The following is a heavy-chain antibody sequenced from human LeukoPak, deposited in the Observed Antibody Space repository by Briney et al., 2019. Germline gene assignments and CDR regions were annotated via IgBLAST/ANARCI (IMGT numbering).Heavy chain of an antibody. V-gene: IGHV4-39*01. CDR2: IYYSGTT. D-gene: IGHD3-22*01. CDR1: GFTFSSYA. CDR3: ARWEDDYHDSSGYYRSYYYYYMDV. Sequence: GSLRLSCAASGFTFSSYAMSWVRQAPGKGLEWIGSIYYSGTTYYNPSLKSRVTISVDTSRNQFSLKLSSVTAADTAVYYCARWEDDYHDSSGYYRSYYYYYMDVWGKGTTVTVSS. J-gene: IGHJ6*03.